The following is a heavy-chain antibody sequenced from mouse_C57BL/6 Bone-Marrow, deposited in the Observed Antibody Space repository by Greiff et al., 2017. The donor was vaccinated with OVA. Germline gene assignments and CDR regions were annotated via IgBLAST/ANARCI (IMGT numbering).Heavy chain of an antibody. CDR1: GFTFSDYG. J-gene: IGHJ4*01. Sequence: EVQGVESGGGLVKPGGSLKLSCAASGFTFSDYGMHWVRQAPEKGLEWVAYISSGSSTIYYADTVKGRFTISRDNAKNTRFLQMTSLRSEDTAMYYCANYYGSCYYAMDYWGQGTSVTVSS. D-gene: IGHD1-1*01. V-gene: IGHV5-17*01. CDR2: ISSGSSTI. CDR3: ANYYGSCYYAMDY.